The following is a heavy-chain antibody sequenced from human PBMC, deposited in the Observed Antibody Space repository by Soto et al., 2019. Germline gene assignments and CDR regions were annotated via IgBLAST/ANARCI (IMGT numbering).Heavy chain of an antibody. CDR1: GGTFSSYA. CDR2: IIPIFGTA. J-gene: IGHJ4*02. V-gene: IGHV1-69*06. D-gene: IGHD2-2*01. CDR3: ARAPDVGLGYCSSTSCQPFDC. Sequence: SVKVSCKASGGTFSSYAISWVRQAPGQGLEWMGGIIPIFGTANYAQKFQGRVTITADKSTSTAYMELSSLRSEDTAVYYCARAPDVGLGYCSSTSCQPFDCWGQGTLVTVSS.